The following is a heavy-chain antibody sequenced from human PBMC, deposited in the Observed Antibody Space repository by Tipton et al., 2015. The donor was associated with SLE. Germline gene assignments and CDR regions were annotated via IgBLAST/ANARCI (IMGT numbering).Heavy chain of an antibody. CDR3: ARDPYLGAFDI. Sequence: LSCTVSGGSISSYYWSWIRQPPGKGLEWIGEINHSGSTNYNPSPKSRVTISIDTSKNQFSLKLSSVTAADTAVYYCARDPYLGAFDIWGQGTMVTVSS. J-gene: IGHJ3*02. V-gene: IGHV4-59*01. CDR1: GGSISSYY. D-gene: IGHD3-16*01. CDR2: INHSGST.